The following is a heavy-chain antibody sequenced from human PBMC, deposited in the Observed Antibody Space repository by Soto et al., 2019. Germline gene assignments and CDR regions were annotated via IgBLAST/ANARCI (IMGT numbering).Heavy chain of an antibody. J-gene: IGHJ2*01. CDR1: GYTFTSYG. CDR3: ARPCSSTRCLDL. D-gene: IGHD2-2*01. Sequence: QVQLVQSGAEVKKPGASVKVSCKASGYTFTSYGICWVRQAPGQGLEWMGWISGYNGNTNYAQNLQGRGTMTTDTSTSTVYMELRSLRSDDTAVYYCARPCSSTRCLDLWGRGTLVIVSS. CDR2: ISGYNGNT. V-gene: IGHV1-18*01.